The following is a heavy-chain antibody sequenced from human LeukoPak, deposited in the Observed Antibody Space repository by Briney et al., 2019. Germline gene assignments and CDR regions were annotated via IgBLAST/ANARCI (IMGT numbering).Heavy chain of an antibody. CDR3: ARVKRFYYGSGSYEYYFDY. CDR1: GFTFSSNW. CDR2: IKQDGSEK. J-gene: IGHJ4*02. D-gene: IGHD3-10*01. Sequence: PGGSLRLSCAASGFTFSSNWMSWVRQAPGKGLELVANIKQDGSEKYYVDSVKGRFTISRDNAKNSLYLQMNSLRAEDTAVYYCARVKRFYYGSGSYEYYFDYWGQGTLVTVSS. V-gene: IGHV3-7*01.